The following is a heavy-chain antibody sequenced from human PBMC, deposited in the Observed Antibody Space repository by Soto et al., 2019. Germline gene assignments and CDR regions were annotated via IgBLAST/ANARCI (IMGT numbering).Heavy chain of an antibody. Sequence: GGSLRLSCAASGFTVSSNYMSWVRQAPGKGLEWVSVIYSGGSTYYADSVKGRFTISRDNSKNTLYLQMNSLIAEDTAVYYCARDHPFHRGDYFDYWGQGTLVTVSS. V-gene: IGHV3-53*01. CDR3: ARDHPFHRGDYFDY. CDR1: GFTVSSNY. CDR2: IYSGGST. J-gene: IGHJ4*02. D-gene: IGHD3-10*01.